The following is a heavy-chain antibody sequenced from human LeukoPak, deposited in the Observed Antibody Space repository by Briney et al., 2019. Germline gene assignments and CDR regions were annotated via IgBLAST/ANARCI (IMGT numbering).Heavy chain of an antibody. J-gene: IGHJ3*02. CDR2: IVVGSGNT. CDR1: GFTFTSSA. Sequence: ASVKVSCEASGFTFTSSAMQWVRQARGQRLEWIGWIVVGSGNTNYAQKFQERVTITRGMSTSTAYMELSSLRSEDTAVYYCATPRDGDYQNDAFDIWGQGTMVTVSS. V-gene: IGHV1-58*02. D-gene: IGHD4-17*01. CDR3: ATPRDGDYQNDAFDI.